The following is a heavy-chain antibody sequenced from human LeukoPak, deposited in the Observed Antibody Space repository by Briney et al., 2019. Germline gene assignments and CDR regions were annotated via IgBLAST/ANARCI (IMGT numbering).Heavy chain of an antibody. CDR3: ARDDNYDRHDAFDI. CDR1: GGSISSSSYY. D-gene: IGHD3-22*01. J-gene: IGHJ3*02. CDR2: IYYSGST. V-gene: IGHV4-39*07. Sequence: SETLSLTCTVSGGSISSSSYYWGWIRQPPGKGLEWIGSIYYSGSTYYNPSLKSRVTISVDTSKNQFSLKLSSVTAADTAVYYCARDDNYDRHDAFDIWGQGTMVTVSS.